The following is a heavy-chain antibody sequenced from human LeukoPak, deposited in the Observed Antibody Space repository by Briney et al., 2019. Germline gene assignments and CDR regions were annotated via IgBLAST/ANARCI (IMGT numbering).Heavy chain of an antibody. CDR3: ARVVPEAYYYYYGMDV. V-gene: IGHV4-59*01. CDR1: GGSISSYY. CDR2: IYYSGST. Sequence: PSETLSLTCTVSGGSISSYYWSLIRQPPGKGLEWIGYIYYSGSTNYNPSLKSRVTISVDTSKNQFSLKLSSVTAADTAVYYCARVVPEAYYYYYGMDVWGQGTTVTVSS. J-gene: IGHJ6*02. D-gene: IGHD2-2*01.